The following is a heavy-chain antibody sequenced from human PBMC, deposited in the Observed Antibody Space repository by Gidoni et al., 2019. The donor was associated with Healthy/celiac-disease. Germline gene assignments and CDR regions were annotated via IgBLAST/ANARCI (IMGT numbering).Heavy chain of an antibody. Sequence: EVQLVESGGGLVQPGRSLRLSCAASGFTFDDYAMHWVRQAPGKGLEWVSGISGNSGSIGYADSVKGRFTISRDNAKNSLYLQMNSLRAEDTALYYCAKTLAYCSGGSCYSFFPLDYWGQGTLVTVSS. D-gene: IGHD2-15*01. CDR2: ISGNSGSI. CDR1: GFTFDDYA. J-gene: IGHJ4*02. V-gene: IGHV3-9*01. CDR3: AKTLAYCSGGSCYSFFPLDY.